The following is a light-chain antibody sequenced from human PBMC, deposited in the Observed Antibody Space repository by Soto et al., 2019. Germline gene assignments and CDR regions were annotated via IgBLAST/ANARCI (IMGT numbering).Light chain of an antibody. Sequence: DIQMTQSPSTLSASVGDRVTITCRASQSISSWLAWYQQKPGKAPKLLIYDASSLESGVPSRVSGSGSGTEFTLTFITLQTDDCATYYCQQYDSYSPTFGLGTKVDI. V-gene: IGKV1-5*01. CDR2: DAS. CDR1: QSISSW. J-gene: IGKJ3*01. CDR3: QQYDSYSPT.